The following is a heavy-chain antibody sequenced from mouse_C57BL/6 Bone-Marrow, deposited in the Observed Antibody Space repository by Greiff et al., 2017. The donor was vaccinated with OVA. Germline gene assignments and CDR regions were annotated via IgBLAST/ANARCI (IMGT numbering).Heavy chain of an antibody. Sequence: VQLQQSGAELVRPGASVKLSCTASGFNIKDDYMHWVKQRPEQGLEWIGWIDPENGDTEYASKFQGKATITADTSSNTAYLQLSSLTSEDTAVYYCTTEGSMYYFDYWGQGTTLTVSS. J-gene: IGHJ2*01. CDR1: GFNIKDDY. CDR3: TTEGSMYYFDY. V-gene: IGHV14-4*01. D-gene: IGHD1-1*01. CDR2: IDPENGDT.